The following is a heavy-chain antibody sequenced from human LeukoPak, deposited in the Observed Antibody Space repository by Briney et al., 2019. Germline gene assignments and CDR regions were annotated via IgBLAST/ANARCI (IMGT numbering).Heavy chain of an antibody. CDR3: ASKGSTEPFDY. Sequence: ASVKASCKASGYTFTSYDINWVRQATGQGLEWMGWMNPNSGNTGYAQKFQGKVTVTRNTSIGTAYMELSSLRSEDTAVYYCASKGSTEPFDYWGQGTLVTVSS. V-gene: IGHV1-8*01. CDR1: GYTFTSYD. D-gene: IGHD3-10*01. CDR2: MNPNSGNT. J-gene: IGHJ4*02.